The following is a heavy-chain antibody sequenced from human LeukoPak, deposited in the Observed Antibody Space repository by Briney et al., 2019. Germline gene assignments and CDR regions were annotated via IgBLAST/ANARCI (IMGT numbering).Heavy chain of an antibody. V-gene: IGHV4-38-2*01. CDR1: GYSINSGYY. CDR3: ARTSGVFSNSYV. CDR2: IYHSGST. D-gene: IGHD3-9*01. Sequence: SETLSLTCAVSGYSINSGYYWGWIRQPPGKGLEWIGSIYHSGSTYYNPSLKSRVTISVDTSKNQFSLKLSSVTAADTAVYYCARTSGVFSNSYVWGKGTTVTVSS. J-gene: IGHJ6*04.